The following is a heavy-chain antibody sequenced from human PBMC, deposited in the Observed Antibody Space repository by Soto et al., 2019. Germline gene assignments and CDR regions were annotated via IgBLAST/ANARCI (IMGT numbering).Heavy chain of an antibody. Sequence: QLQLQESGSGLVKPSQTLSLTCAVSGGSISGTTYSWSWIRQPPGKGLEWIGYIYDSGNTYNNPSSKIQSSISVDRSKNQFSLRLSSVTAADTAVYYCARGKGEVAGHSNFDYWGQGARVTVSS. D-gene: IGHD2-15*01. CDR1: GGSISGTTYS. J-gene: IGHJ4*02. V-gene: IGHV4-30-2*01. CDR2: IYDSGNT. CDR3: ARGKGEVAGHSNFDY.